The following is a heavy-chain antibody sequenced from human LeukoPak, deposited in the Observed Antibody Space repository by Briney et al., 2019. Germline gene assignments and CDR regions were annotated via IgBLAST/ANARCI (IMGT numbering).Heavy chain of an antibody. CDR1: GFILNDYG. CDR2: ISYDGSNK. Sequence: GGSLRLSCAASGFILNDYGMHWVRQAPGKGLEWVAVISYDGSNKYYADSVKGRFTISRDNSKNTLYLQMNSLRAEDTAVYYCVLVATITGWGQGTLVTVSS. V-gene: IGHV3-30*19. J-gene: IGHJ4*02. D-gene: IGHD5-24*01. CDR3: VLVATITG.